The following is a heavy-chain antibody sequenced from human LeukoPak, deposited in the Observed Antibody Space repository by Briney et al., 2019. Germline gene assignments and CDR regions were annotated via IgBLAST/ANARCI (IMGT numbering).Heavy chain of an antibody. V-gene: IGHV4-4*02. D-gene: IGHD3-10*01. CDR3: ARLGYGSGPGY. CDR1: GGSISSSNW. CDR2: IYYSGST. Sequence: SETLSLTCAVSGGSISSSNWWSWVRQPPGKGLEWIGYIYYSGSTNYNPSLKSRVTISVDTSKNQFSLKLSSVTAADTAVYYCARLGYGSGPGYWGQGTLVTVSS. J-gene: IGHJ4*02.